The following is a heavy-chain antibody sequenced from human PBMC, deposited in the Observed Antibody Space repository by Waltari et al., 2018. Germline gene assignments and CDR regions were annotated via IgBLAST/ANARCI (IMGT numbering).Heavy chain of an antibody. Sequence: EVQLVESGGGFIQSGGSLRLSCAASGFSFSSYEMNWVRQAPGKGLEWVSYISSRDNTIYYADSVKGRCTISRDNARNSLYLQMNSLRAEDTAIYYCARGIRGMDVWGQGTTVTVSS. CDR2: ISSRDNTI. CDR1: GFSFSSYE. J-gene: IGHJ6*02. V-gene: IGHV3-48*03. CDR3: ARGIRGMDV.